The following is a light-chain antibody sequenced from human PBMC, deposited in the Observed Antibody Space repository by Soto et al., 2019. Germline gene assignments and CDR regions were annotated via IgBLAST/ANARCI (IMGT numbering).Light chain of an antibody. J-gene: IGKJ4*01. CDR2: WSS. CDR3: QQYYTSSLT. V-gene: IGKV4-1*01. Sequence: DIVMTQTPDSLAESLGERATITCKSSQSVLYSSNNANYLAWLQQKPAQPPKLLIYWSSTRQYGLPDRFTGSGSGTDFTLTISSLQAEDVAVYYCQQYYTSSLTFGGGTKVEL. CDR1: QSVLYSSNNANY.